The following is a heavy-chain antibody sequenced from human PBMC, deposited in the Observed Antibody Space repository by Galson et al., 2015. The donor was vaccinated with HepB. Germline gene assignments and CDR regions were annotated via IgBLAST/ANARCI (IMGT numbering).Heavy chain of an antibody. Sequence: VRQAPGKGLEWVSVITWDGSKTNYADSVRGRFTISRDNSKESLYLQMNNLRPDDTALYYCVKDMGSYRGYYDYYYGLDVWGQGTMVTVSS. V-gene: IGHV3-43*01. CDR2: ITWDGSKT. D-gene: IGHD5-12*01. CDR3: VKDMGSYRGYYDYYYGLDV. J-gene: IGHJ6*02.